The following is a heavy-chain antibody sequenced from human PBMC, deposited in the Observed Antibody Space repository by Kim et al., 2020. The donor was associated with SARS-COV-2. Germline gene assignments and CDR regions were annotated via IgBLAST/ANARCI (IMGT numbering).Heavy chain of an antibody. CDR2: INHSGST. V-gene: IGHV4-34*01. CDR1: GGSFSGYY. Sequence: SETLSLTCAVYGGSFSGYYWSWIRQPPGKGLEWIGEINHSGSTNYKPSLKSRVTISMDTSKNQYSLKLSSVTAADTAVNYCARGGGGYYGSGYGKLYYYYGMDVWGQGTTVTVSS. J-gene: IGHJ6*02. CDR3: ARGGGGYYGSGYGKLYYYYGMDV. D-gene: IGHD3-10*01.